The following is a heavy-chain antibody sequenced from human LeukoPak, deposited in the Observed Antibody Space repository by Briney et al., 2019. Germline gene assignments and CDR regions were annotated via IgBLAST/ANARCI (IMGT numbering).Heavy chain of an antibody. Sequence: GGSLRLSCAASGFTFSGYSMNWVRQAPGKGLEWVSSISSSSSYIYYADSVKGRFTISRDNAKNSLYLQMNSLRAEDTAVYYCARGPPNWGYDYWGPGTLVTVSS. V-gene: IGHV3-21*01. CDR3: ARGPPNWGYDY. CDR2: ISSSSSYI. D-gene: IGHD7-27*01. CDR1: GFTFSGYS. J-gene: IGHJ4*02.